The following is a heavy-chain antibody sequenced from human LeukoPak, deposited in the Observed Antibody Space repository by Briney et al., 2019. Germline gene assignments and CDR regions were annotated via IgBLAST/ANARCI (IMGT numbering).Heavy chain of an antibody. CDR1: GFTFSDYS. CDR3: AKDLVGAMQPNYGMDV. V-gene: IGHV3-21*04. CDR2: ISSESTYI. D-gene: IGHD1-26*01. Sequence: SGGSLRLSCAASGFTFSDYSMNWVRQAPGMGLEWVSSISSESTYILYADSVKGRFTISRDNAKNSLYLQMNSLRAEDTAVYYCAKDLVGAMQPNYGMDVWGQGTTVTVSS. J-gene: IGHJ6*02.